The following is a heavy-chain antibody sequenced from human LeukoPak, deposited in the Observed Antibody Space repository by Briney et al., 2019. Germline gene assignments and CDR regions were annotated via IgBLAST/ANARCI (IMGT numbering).Heavy chain of an antibody. J-gene: IGHJ6*03. CDR2: MNPNSGNT. CDR1: GYTFTSYD. D-gene: IGHD2-2*03. V-gene: IGHV1-8*01. CDR3: ARGSGYCRSTSCISPHYHYMDG. Sequence: ASVKVSCKASGYTFTSYDINWVRQATGQGLEWMGWMNPNSGNTGYAQKFQGRVTMTRNTSISTAYMELSSLRSEDTPVYYCARGSGYCRSTSCISPHYHYMDGWRKGSSVTV.